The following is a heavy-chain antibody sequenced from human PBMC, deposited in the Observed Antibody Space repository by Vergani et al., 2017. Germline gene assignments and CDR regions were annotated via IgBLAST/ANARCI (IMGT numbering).Heavy chain of an antibody. CDR2: ISYDGRNK. J-gene: IGHJ4*02. CDR3: SKEFKSSGWYYFDY. V-gene: IGHV3-30*18. Sequence: QVQLVESGGGVVQPGRSLRLSCAASGFTFSSYGMHWVRQAPGKGLEWVAVISYDGRNKYYADSVKGRFTISRDNSKNTLYLQMNSLRAEDTAVYYCSKEFKSSGWYYFDYWGQGTLVTVSS. CDR1: GFTFSSYG. D-gene: IGHD6-19*01.